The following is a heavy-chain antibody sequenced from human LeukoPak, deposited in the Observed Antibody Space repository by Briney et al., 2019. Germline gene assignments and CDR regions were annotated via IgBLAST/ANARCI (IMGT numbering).Heavy chain of an antibody. J-gene: IGHJ4*02. Sequence: GGSLRLSCAASGFTFDDYAMHWFRQAPGKGLEWVSGISWNSGSIGYADSVKGRFTISRDNAKNSLYLQMNSLRAEDTALYYCAKVYRGSGSYYPYFDYWGQGTLVTVSS. CDR1: GFTFDDYA. V-gene: IGHV3-9*01. CDR3: AKVYRGSGSYYPYFDY. D-gene: IGHD3-10*01. CDR2: ISWNSGSI.